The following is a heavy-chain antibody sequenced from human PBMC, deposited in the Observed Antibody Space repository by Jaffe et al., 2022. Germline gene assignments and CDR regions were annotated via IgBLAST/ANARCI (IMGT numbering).Heavy chain of an antibody. CDR1: GFTFSSYW. Sequence: EVQLVESGGGLVQPGGSLRLSCAASGFTFSSYWMSWVRQAPGKGLEWVANIKQDGSEKYYVDSVKGRFTISRDNAKNSLYLQMNSLRAEDTAVYYCARQYCTGGVCYPTYYYYYMDVWGKGTTVTVSS. CDR2: IKQDGSEK. CDR3: ARQYCTGGVCYPTYYYYYMDV. J-gene: IGHJ6*03. V-gene: IGHV3-7*01. D-gene: IGHD2-8*02.